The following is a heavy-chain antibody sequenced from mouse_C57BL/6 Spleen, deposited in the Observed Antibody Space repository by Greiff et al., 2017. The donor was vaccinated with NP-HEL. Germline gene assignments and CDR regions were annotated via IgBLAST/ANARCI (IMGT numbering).Heavy chain of an antibody. V-gene: IGHV5-4*01. D-gene: IGHD2-4*01. CDR3: ARDKRNSYDYDAEFAY. CDR1: GFTFSSYA. J-gene: IGHJ3*01. CDR2: ISDGGSYT. Sequence: EVQLVESGGGLVKPGGSLKLSCAASGFTFSSYAMSWVRQTPEKRLEWVATISDGGSYTYYPDNVKGRFTISRDNAKNNLYLQMSHLKSEDTAMYYCARDKRNSYDYDAEFAYWGQGTLVTVSA.